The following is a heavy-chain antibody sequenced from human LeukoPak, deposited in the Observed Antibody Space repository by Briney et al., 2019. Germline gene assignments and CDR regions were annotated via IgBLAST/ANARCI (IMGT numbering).Heavy chain of an antibody. J-gene: IGHJ3*02. D-gene: IGHD6-13*01. V-gene: IGHV3-72*01. CDR1: GFTFSSYA. Sequence: SGGSLRLSCAASGFTFSSYAMSWVRQAPGKGLEWVGRSRHKAKRYSTEYAASVKGRFTISRDDSKNSLYLQMNSLKTEDTAVYYCTRVLAAAANALDIWGQGTMVTVSS. CDR2: SRHKAKRYST. CDR3: TRVLAAAANALDI.